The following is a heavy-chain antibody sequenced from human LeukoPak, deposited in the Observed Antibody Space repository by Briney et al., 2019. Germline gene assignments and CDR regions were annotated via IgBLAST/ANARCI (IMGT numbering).Heavy chain of an antibody. CDR1: GGSISSGSYY. D-gene: IGHD5-24*01. CDR3: ARVDGYNVNWFDP. V-gene: IGHV4-61*02. Sequence: PSQTLSLTCTVSGGSISSGSYYWSWIRQPAGKGLERIGRIYTSGSTNYNPSLKSRVTISVDTSKNQFSLKLYSVTAADTAVYYCARVDGYNVNWFDPWGQGTLVTVSS. CDR2: IYTSGST. J-gene: IGHJ5*02.